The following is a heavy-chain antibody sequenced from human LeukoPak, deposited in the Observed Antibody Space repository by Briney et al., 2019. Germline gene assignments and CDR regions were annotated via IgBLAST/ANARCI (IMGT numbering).Heavy chain of an antibody. CDR1: GFTFSSYA. Sequence: GGSLRLSCAASGFTFSSYAMSWVRQAPGKGLEWVSAISGSGGSTYYADSVKGRFTISRDNSKNTLYLQMNSLRAEDTAVYYCAKGVAQYFDWHNWFDPWGQGTLVTVSS. CDR2: ISGSGGST. D-gene: IGHD3-9*01. J-gene: IGHJ5*02. V-gene: IGHV3-23*01. CDR3: AKGVAQYFDWHNWFDP.